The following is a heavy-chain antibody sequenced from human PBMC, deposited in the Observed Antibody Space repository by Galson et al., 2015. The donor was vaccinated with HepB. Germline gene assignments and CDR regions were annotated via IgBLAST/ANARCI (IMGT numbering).Heavy chain of an antibody. D-gene: IGHD2-15*01. CDR1: GDTFSRYA. V-gene: IGHV1-69*04. J-gene: IGHJ4*02. CDR3: ARAIMTPSVVAAPFDY. Sequence: SVKVSCKASGDTFSRYAISWVRQAPGQGLEWMGRIIPVLGITNYAQNFQDRLTITADKSTNTAYMELSSLRSEDSAMFYCARAIMTPSVVAAPFDYWGQGTLVTVSS. CDR2: IIPVLGIT.